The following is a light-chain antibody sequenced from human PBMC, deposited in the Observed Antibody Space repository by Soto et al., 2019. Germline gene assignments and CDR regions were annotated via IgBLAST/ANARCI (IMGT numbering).Light chain of an antibody. CDR1: STNIGRNT. CDR3: AAWDDSLNGVV. J-gene: IGLJ2*01. CDR2: SNS. Sequence: QSVLTQTPSASGTPGQRVSISCSGSSTNIGRNTVIWYQQVPGTTPKVLIYSNSQRPSGVPDRFSGSKSGTSASLAISGLQYDDEAEYYSAAWDDSLNGVVFGGGTQLAVL. V-gene: IGLV1-44*01.